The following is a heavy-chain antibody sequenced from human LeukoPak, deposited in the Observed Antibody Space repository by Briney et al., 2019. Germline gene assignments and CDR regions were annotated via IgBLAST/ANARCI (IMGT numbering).Heavy chain of an antibody. CDR3: ARASFDY. CDR2: LSYDGSNK. CDR1: GFTFSSYA. Sequence: GGSLRLSCAASGFTFSSYAMHWVRQAPGKGLEWVAVLSYDGSNKYYADSVKGRFTISRDNSKNTLYLQMNSLRAEDTAVYYCARASFDYWGQGTLVTVSS. V-gene: IGHV3-30-3*01. J-gene: IGHJ4*02.